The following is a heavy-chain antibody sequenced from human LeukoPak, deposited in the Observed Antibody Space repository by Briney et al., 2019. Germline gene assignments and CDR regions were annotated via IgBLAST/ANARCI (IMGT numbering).Heavy chain of an antibody. CDR1: GYSISSGYY. CDR2: IYHSGST. D-gene: IGHD3-3*01. J-gene: IGHJ5*02. V-gene: IGHV4-38-2*02. CDR3: AREYYDFWSGYQPNWFDP. Sequence: SETLSLTCAVSGYSISSGYYWGWIRQPPGKGLEWIGSIYHSGSTYYNPSLKSRVTISVDTPKNQFSLKLSSVTAADTAVYYCAREYYDFWSGYQPNWFDPWGQGTLVTVSS.